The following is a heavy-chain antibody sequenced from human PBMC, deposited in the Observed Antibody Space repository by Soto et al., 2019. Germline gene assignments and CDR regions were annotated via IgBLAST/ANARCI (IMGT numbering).Heavy chain of an antibody. J-gene: IGHJ4*02. CDR1: GYTFTGYY. CDR2: INPNSGDT. CDR3: ARTKDFDY. V-gene: IGHV1-2*02. Sequence: ASVKVSCKASGYTFTGYYIHWVRQAPGQGLDWMGWINPNSGDTNYAQNFQGRVTMTSDTSISTAHMELSGLTSDDRAVYYCARTKDFDYWGQGTPVTVSS.